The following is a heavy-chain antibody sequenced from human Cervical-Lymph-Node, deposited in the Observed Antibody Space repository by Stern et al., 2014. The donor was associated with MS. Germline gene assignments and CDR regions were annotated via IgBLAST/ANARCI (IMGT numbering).Heavy chain of an antibody. D-gene: IGHD3-16*01. Sequence: QVQLVESGAEVKKPGSSVKVSCTASGGTFSIYAINWVRQAPGQGPEWMGGIIPIVGTENYAQKFQGRVTITADESTITDYMELSSLRSEDTAVYYCARDRRHYDTRGGYYCDSWGQGTLVTVSS. V-gene: IGHV1-69*01. CDR2: IIPIVGTE. CDR1: GGTFSIYA. CDR3: ARDRRHYDTRGGYYCDS. J-gene: IGHJ4*02.